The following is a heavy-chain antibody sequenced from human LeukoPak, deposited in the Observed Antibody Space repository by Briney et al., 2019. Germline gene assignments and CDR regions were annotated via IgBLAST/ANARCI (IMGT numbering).Heavy chain of an antibody. D-gene: IGHD5-24*01. CDR2: ISYDGSNK. CDR1: GFTFSSYA. Sequence: GRSLRLSCAASGFTFSSYAMHWVRQAPGKGLEWVAVISYDGSNKYYADSVKGRFTISRDNSKNTLYLQMNSLRAEDTAVYYCARVSRGMATTPGPLDYWGQGTLVTVSS. J-gene: IGHJ4*02. CDR3: ARVSRGMATTPGPLDY. V-gene: IGHV3-30-3*01.